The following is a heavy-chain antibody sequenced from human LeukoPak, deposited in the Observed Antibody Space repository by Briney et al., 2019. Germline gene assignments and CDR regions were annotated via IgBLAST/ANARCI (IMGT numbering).Heavy chain of an antibody. J-gene: IGHJ6*03. Sequence: GGSLRLSCAASGFTFSSYSMNWVRQAPGKGLEWVSYISSSSSTIYYADSVKGRFTISRDNAKNSLYLQMNSLRAEDTAVYYCARERVAGTVYYYYMDVWGKGTTVTASS. D-gene: IGHD6-19*01. CDR2: ISSSSSTI. V-gene: IGHV3-48*01. CDR1: GFTFSSYS. CDR3: ARERVAGTVYYYYMDV.